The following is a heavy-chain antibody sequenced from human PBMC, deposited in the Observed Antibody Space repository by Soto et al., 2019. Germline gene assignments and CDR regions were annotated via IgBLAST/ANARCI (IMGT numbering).Heavy chain of an antibody. CDR3: AKGRGRYCSGGSCFLCDY. CDR2: ISYDGSNK. D-gene: IGHD2-15*01. CDR1: GFTFSSYG. J-gene: IGHJ4*02. Sequence: QVQLVESGGGVVQPGRSLRLSCAASGFTFSSYGMHWVRQAPGKGLEWVAVISYDGSNKYYADSVKGRFTISRDNSKNTLYLQMNSLRAEDTAEYYCAKGRGRYCSGGSCFLCDYWGQGTLVTVSS. V-gene: IGHV3-30*18.